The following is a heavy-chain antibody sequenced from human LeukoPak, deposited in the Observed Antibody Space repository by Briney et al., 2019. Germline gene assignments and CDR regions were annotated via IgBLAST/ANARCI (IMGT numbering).Heavy chain of an antibody. V-gene: IGHV3-7*01. CDR2: IKQGGSQK. D-gene: IGHD4-17*01. J-gene: IGHJ4*02. CDR1: GFTFSDHW. Sequence: GGSLRLSCEASGFTFSDHWMTWVRQAPGKGLEWVASIKQGGSQKYYVDSVKGRFTISRDDVKSTLFLQMNNLRAEDSALYYCARGPNFGDYVDFLDSWGQGTLVTVSS. CDR3: ARGPNFGDYVDFLDS.